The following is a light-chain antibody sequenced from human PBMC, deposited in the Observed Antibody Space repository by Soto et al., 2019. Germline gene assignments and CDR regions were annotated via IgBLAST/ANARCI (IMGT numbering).Light chain of an antibody. V-gene: IGLV2-14*01. J-gene: IGLJ1*01. CDR3: SSYTRSSTLDV. Sequence: QSALTQPASVSGSPGQSITISCTGTSSDVGGYNYVSWYQQHPGKAPKLMIYDVSNRPSVVSNRFSGSKSGNTGSLTISGLQAADDADYYCSSYTRSSTLDVFGTGTKLTVL. CDR1: SSDVGGYNY. CDR2: DVS.